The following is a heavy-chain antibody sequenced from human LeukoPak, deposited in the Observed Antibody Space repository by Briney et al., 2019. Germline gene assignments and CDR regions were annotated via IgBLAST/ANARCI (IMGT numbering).Heavy chain of an antibody. Sequence: GGSLRLSCSASRFTFSNFNMHWVRQAPGKGLQFVSGITSDGGSIDYADSVRGRFTISRDNPKNTLYLRMTSLRVEDTALYYCVRGLYGLGWDYLGPGALVTVSS. V-gene: IGHV3-64D*06. J-gene: IGHJ4*02. CDR1: RFTFSNFN. CDR3: VRGLYGLGWDY. D-gene: IGHD3-10*01. CDR2: ITSDGGSI.